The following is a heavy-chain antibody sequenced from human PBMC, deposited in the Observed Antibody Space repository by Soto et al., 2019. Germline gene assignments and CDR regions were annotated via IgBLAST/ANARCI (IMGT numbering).Heavy chain of an antibody. Sequence: PSQTQSLTCTVSGGSVRSLGYYCSWIHQHPGRGLEWIGCIYYSGSTYYNPSLKSRVTISLGTSKTQFSLKLSSVTAADTAVYYCARLQYDILTGQKGAFDIWGQGTMVTVSS. CDR3: ARLQYDILTGQKGAFDI. V-gene: IGHV4-31*03. D-gene: IGHD3-9*01. J-gene: IGHJ3*02. CDR2: IYYSGST. CDR1: GGSVRSLGYY.